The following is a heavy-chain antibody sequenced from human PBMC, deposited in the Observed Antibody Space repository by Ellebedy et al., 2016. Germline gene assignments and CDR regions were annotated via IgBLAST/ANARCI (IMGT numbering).Heavy chain of an antibody. CDR2: ISPTSGSTI. CDR1: GFTFTSYS. J-gene: IGHJ3*01. Sequence: GESLKISXAVSGFTFTSYSMKWVRQTPGKGLEWVSYISPTSGSTIYYADSVKGRFTISRDNAKNSVYLQMNSLRDEDTAVYYCTRGGLDNSFDVWGRGTMVTVSS. CDR3: TRGGLDNSFDV. V-gene: IGHV3-48*02. D-gene: IGHD3-16*01.